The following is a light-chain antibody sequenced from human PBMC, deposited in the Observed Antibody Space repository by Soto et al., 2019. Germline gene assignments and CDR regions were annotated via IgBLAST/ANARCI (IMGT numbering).Light chain of an antibody. CDR1: QSVGSD. J-gene: IGKJ5*01. V-gene: IGKV3-11*01. CDR2: DAS. CDR3: QQRSSWPLT. Sequence: EIVLTQSPATLSLSPGARATLSCRASQSVGSDLAWYQQKPGQAPRLIIYDASKRATGIPGRFSGIGSGADFTLTITSLEPEDFAVYYCQQRSSWPLTFGQGTRLEIK.